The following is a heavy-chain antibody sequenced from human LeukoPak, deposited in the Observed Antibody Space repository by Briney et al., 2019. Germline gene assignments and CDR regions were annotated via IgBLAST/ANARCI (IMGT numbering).Heavy chain of an antibody. CDR2: IYSGGST. V-gene: IGHV3-66*01. J-gene: IGHJ3*02. CDR3: ARVAIIDAFDI. CDR1: GFTFSSYA. Sequence: PGGSLRLSCAASGFTFSSYAMSWVRQAPGKGLEWVSVIYSGGSTYYADSVKGRFTISRDNSKNTLYLQMNSLRAEDTAVYYCARVAIIDAFDIWGQGTMVTVSS. D-gene: IGHD5-18*01.